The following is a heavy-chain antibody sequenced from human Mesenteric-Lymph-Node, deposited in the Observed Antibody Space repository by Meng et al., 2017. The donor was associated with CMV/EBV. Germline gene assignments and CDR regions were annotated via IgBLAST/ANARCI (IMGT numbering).Heavy chain of an antibody. CDR1: GFSLSTSGVG. Sequence: QITVKESGPTLVKPTQTLTLTCTFSGFSLSTSGVGVGWIRQPPGKALEGLALIYWDDDKRYSPSLKSRLTITKDTSKNQVVLTMTNMDPVDTATYYCAHSSGIAAAGPFYFDYWGQGTLVTVSS. CDR3: AHSSGIAAAGPFYFDY. D-gene: IGHD6-13*01. CDR2: IYWDDDK. V-gene: IGHV2-5*02. J-gene: IGHJ4*02.